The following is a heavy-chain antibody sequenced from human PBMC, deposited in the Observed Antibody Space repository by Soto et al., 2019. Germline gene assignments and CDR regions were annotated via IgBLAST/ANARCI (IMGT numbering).Heavy chain of an antibody. CDR2: ISYDRNNT. CDR3: AKGAGDRLSLGMDV. J-gene: IGHJ6*02. V-gene: IGHV3-30*18. CDR1: GFSISDYG. D-gene: IGHD1-26*01. Sequence: QVQLVESGGGVVQPGWSLRLSCAASGFSISDYGMEWVRQATGKGLEWVALISYDRNNTYYADSVKGRFTISRDNSKDTLFLQMTGLRAEDTAVYYCAKGAGDRLSLGMDVWGQGTTVTVSS.